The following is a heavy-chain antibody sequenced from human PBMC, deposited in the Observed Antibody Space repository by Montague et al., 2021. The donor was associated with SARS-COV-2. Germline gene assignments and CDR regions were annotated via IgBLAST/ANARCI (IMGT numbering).Heavy chain of an antibody. CDR2: IYTSGST. Sequence: TLSLTCTVSGGSISSGSYYWSWIRQPAGKGLEWIGRIYTSGSTNYNPSLKSRVTISVDTSKNQFSLKLSPVTAADTAVYYCASLRGSAEILTAFQGVSYFYGMDVWGQGTTVTVSS. D-gene: IGHD3-9*01. J-gene: IGHJ6*02. V-gene: IGHV4-61*02. CDR1: GGSISSGSYY. CDR3: ASLRGSAEILTAFQGVSYFYGMDV.